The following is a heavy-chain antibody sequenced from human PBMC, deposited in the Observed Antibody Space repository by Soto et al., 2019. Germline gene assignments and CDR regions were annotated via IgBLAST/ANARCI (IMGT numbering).Heavy chain of an antibody. CDR2: ISGGGDTT. CDR3: AKLRDFVVLPAGILDY. V-gene: IGHV3-23*01. CDR1: GFTFSSYG. Sequence: PGGSLRLSCAASGFTFSSYGISWIRLSPGKGLEWVSVISGGGDTTYYTPSVKGRFTISRDDFRNTLYLQMNSLRTEDTAIYYCAKLRDFVVLPAGILDYWGPGTLVTVFS. D-gene: IGHD2-8*01. J-gene: IGHJ4*02.